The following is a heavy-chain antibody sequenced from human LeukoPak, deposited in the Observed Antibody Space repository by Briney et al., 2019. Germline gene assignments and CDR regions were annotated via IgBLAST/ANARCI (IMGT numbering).Heavy chain of an antibody. CDR3: ARHPQDYDFWSGYYRD. Sequence: GESLKISCKGSGYSFTSYWIGCVRQMPGKGLEWMGIIYPGDSDTRYSPSFQGQVTISADKSISTAYLQWSNLKASDTAMYYCARHPQDYDFWSGYYRDWGQGTLVTVSS. V-gene: IGHV5-51*01. J-gene: IGHJ4*02. D-gene: IGHD3-3*01. CDR1: GYSFTSYW. CDR2: IYPGDSDT.